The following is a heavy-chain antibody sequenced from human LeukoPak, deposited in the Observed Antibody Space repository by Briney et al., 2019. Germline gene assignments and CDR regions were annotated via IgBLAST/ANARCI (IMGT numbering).Heavy chain of an antibody. CDR2: INPDNGGT. CDR1: GFRVSDYL. Sequence: ASVKVSCKASGFRVSDYLIHWIRQAPGQGPQYMGWINPDNGGTHYSPHFQVRVTMTRDTSVSTVYMELTSLSSDDTAVYFCARGLFGTTWFDYWGQGTLVTVSS. J-gene: IGHJ4*02. CDR3: ARGLFGTTWFDY. D-gene: IGHD1-1*01. V-gene: IGHV1-2*02.